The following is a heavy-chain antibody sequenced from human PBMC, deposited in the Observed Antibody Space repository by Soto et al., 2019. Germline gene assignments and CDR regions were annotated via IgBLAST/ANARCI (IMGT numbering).Heavy chain of an antibody. Sequence: LGESLKISCKGSGYSFTSYWIVWVRQMPGKGLEWMGIIYPGDSDTRYSPSFQGQVTISADKSISTAYLQWSSLKASDTAMYYCARLSQQLVLGAFDIWGQGTMVTVSS. CDR1: GYSFTSYW. D-gene: IGHD6-13*01. CDR3: ARLSQQLVLGAFDI. J-gene: IGHJ3*02. V-gene: IGHV5-51*01. CDR2: IYPGDSDT.